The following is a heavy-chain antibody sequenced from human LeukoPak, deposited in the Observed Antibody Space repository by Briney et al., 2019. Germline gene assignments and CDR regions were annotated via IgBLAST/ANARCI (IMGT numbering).Heavy chain of an antibody. CDR3: AKDVSALSHYYGMDV. D-gene: IGHD2/OR15-2a*01. CDR2: ISYDGSSK. Sequence: GRSLRLSCAASGFTFSSYGMHGVRQAPGKGLEWVAVISYDGSSKYYANSVKGRFTISRDNSKNTLYLQMNSLRAEDTAVYYCAKDVSALSHYYGMDVWGQGTTVTVSS. V-gene: IGHV3-30*18. CDR1: GFTFSSYG. J-gene: IGHJ6*02.